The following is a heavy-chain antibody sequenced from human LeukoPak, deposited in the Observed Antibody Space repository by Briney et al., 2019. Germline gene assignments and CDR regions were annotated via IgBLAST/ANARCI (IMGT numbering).Heavy chain of an antibody. CDR1: GYNFPSYL. CDR2: VNPDDSDT. J-gene: IGHJ4*02. D-gene: IGHD4-23*01. Sequence: GESLKIFFKGSGYNFPSYLNGWVRQMPGKGLEWMGIVNPDDSDTIYSPSFQGQVTISADESITTAYLQWSSLKASDAAMYYCARLRWPRGGRSSFDYWGQGALVTVSS. V-gene: IGHV5-51*01. CDR3: ARLRWPRGGRSSFDY.